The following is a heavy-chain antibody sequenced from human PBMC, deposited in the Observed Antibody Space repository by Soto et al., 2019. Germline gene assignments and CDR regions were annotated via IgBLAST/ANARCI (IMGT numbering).Heavy chain of an antibody. CDR2: ILGKTDGGTT. J-gene: IGHJ4*02. D-gene: IGHD3-10*01. CDR3: ISQWFG. V-gene: IGHV3-15*07. Sequence: EVQLVESGGGLVKPGGSLRLSCAASGFTFSNAWMNWVRQAPGKGLEWVGRILGKTDGGTTDYAAPVKGRFTISRDDSKNTLFLQMNSLKTEDTAVYYCISQWFGWGQGTLVTVSS. CDR1: GFTFSNAW.